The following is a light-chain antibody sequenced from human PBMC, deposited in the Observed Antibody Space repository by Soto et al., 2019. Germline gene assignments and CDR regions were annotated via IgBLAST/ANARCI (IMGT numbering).Light chain of an antibody. CDR2: GVS. J-gene: IGKJ4*01. CDR3: QQYIDWPLT. Sequence: EIVMTQSPATLSVSPGERATLFCRASQSVSGNLAWYRQIPGQAPRLLIYGVSTRPTGIPARFSGSGSGTEFSLTISSLQSEDFAVYYCQQYIDWPLTFGGGTKVEIK. V-gene: IGKV3-15*01. CDR1: QSVSGN.